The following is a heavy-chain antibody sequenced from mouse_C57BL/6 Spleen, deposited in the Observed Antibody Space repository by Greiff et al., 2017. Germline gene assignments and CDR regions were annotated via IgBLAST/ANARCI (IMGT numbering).Heavy chain of an antibody. V-gene: IGHV1-42*01. D-gene: IGHD2-4*01. CDR3: ASYDYDEGDFDY. CDR1: GYSFTGYY. Sequence: VQLQQSGPELVKPGASVKISCKASGYSFTGYYMNWVKQSPEKSLEWIGEINPSTGGTTYNEKFKAKATLTVDKSSSTAYMQLKSLTSEDSAVYYCASYDYDEGDFDYWGQGTTLTVSS. J-gene: IGHJ2*01. CDR2: INPSTGGT.